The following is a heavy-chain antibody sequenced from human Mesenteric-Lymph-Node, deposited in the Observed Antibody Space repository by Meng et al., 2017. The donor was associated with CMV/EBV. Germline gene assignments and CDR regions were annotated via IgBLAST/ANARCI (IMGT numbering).Heavy chain of an antibody. CDR3: ARDESFVRLSTYSYYYGMDV. CDR1: GGSLSSYA. Sequence: SVKVSCKASGGSLSSYAITWVRQAPGQGLEWMGGIIPILDIPNYAQQFQGRVTITADKSTRTAYMELSSLTSEDTAVYYCARDESFVRLSTYSYYYGMDVWGQGTTVTVSS. CDR2: IIPILDIP. J-gene: IGHJ6*02. D-gene: IGHD6-25*01. V-gene: IGHV1-69*10.